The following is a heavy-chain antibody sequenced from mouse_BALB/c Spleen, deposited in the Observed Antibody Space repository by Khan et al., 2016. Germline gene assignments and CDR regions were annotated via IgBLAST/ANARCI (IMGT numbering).Heavy chain of an antibody. Sequence: QGQLKESGPGLVAPSQSLSITCTVSGFSLTSYGVHWVRQPPGKGLEWLGVIWAGGSTIYNSALLSRLSISKDNSRRKIFLKMNSLQTDNTAMYYCASQMGWNYWGQGSSVTVSS. CDR1: GFSLTSYG. V-gene: IGHV2-9*02. CDR2: IWAGGST. CDR3: ASQMGWNY. J-gene: IGHJ4*01. D-gene: IGHD4-1*02.